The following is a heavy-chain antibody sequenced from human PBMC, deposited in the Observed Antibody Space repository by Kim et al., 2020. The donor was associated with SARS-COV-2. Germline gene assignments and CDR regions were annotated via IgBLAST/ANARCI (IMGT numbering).Heavy chain of an antibody. Sequence: SETLSLTCTVSGGSISSDGYYWSWIRQHPGKGLEWIGYIYYSGNTFYNPSLKSRVTISVDTSKNQFSLKLSSVTAADTAVYYCARESDYYGSGSFVDYWGQGTLVTVSS. J-gene: IGHJ4*02. CDR3: ARESDYYGSGSFVDY. V-gene: IGHV4-31*03. CDR2: IYYSGNT. D-gene: IGHD3-10*01. CDR1: GGSISSDGYY.